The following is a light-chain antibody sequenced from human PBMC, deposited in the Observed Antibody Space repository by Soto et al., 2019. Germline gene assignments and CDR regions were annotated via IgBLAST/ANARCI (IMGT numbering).Light chain of an antibody. J-gene: IGKJ1*01. Sequence: DIQMTQSPSSLSGSVWDIVTMTCRASQTISSWLAWYQQKPGKAPKLLIYKASTLKSGVPSRFSGSGSGTDFTLTISRLEPEDFAVYYCQQYGSSPQAFGQGTKVDIK. CDR2: KAS. CDR1: QTISSW. CDR3: QQYGSSPQA. V-gene: IGKV1-5*03.